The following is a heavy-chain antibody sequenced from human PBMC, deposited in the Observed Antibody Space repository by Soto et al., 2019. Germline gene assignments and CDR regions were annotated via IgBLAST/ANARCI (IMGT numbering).Heavy chain of an antibody. D-gene: IGHD1-26*01. CDR3: ARRVVRATQASWFDP. V-gene: IGHV1-18*01. J-gene: IGHJ5*02. CDR1: GYTFTSYG. CDR2: ISAYNGNT. Sequence: ASVKVSCKASGYTFTSYGISWVRQAPGQGLEWMGWISAYNGNTNYAQKLQGRVTMTTDTSTSTAYMELRSLRSDDTAVYYCARRVVRATQASWFDPWGQGTLVTVSS.